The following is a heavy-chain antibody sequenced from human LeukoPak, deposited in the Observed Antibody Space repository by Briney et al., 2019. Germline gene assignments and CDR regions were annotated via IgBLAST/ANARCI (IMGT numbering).Heavy chain of an antibody. V-gene: IGHV1-2*02. D-gene: IGHD2-15*01. J-gene: IGHJ4*02. Sequence: ASVKVSCKASGYTFTGYYMHWVRRAPGQGLEWMGWINPNSGSTNYAQKFQGRVTMTRDTSISTAYMELSRLRSDDTAVYYCARERTLTSCYDYWGQGTLVTVSS. CDR3: ARERTLTSCYDY. CDR1: GYTFTGYY. CDR2: INPNSGST.